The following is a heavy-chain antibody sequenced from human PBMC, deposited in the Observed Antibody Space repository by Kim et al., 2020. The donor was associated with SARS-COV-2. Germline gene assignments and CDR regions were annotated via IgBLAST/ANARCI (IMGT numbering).Heavy chain of an antibody. CDR2: INAGNGNT. J-gene: IGHJ4*02. CDR1: GYTFTSYA. Sequence: ASVKVSCKASGYTFTSYAMHWVRQAPGQRLEWMGWINAGNGNTKYSQKFQGRVTITRDTSASTAYMELSSLRSEDTAVCYCARGLRDGYNFVYWGQGTLVTVSS. CDR3: ARGLRDGYNFVY. D-gene: IGHD5-12*01. V-gene: IGHV1-3*01.